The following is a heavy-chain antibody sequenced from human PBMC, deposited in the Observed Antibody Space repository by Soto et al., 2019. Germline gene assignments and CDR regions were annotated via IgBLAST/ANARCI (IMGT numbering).Heavy chain of an antibody. J-gene: IGHJ6*02. V-gene: IGHV4-59*01. D-gene: IGHD6-13*01. Sequence: SETLSLTCTVSGGSISSYYWSWIRQPPGKGLEWIGYIYYSGSPNYNPSLKSRVTISVDTSKNQFSLKLSSVTAADTAVYYCASSNIAAAGFYYYGMDVWGRGTTVTV. CDR2: IYYSGSP. CDR3: ASSNIAAAGFYYYGMDV. CDR1: GGSISSYY.